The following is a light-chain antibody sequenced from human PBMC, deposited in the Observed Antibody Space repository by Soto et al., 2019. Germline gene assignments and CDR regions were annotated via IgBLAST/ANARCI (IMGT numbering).Light chain of an antibody. CDR3: QHYNSYPLY. Sequence: DIQMTQSPSTLSASVGERVTITCRASQSVSSWLAWYQQKPGKAPKLLTYKSSTLQSGVPSRFSVSRPGPEFTLNISTLQPDDFATDDYQHYNSYPLYFGGGTEVDIK. V-gene: IGKV1-5*03. J-gene: IGKJ4*01. CDR1: QSVSSW. CDR2: KSS.